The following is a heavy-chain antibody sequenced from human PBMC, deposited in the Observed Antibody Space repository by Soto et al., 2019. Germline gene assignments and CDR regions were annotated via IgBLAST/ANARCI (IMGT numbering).Heavy chain of an antibody. CDR2: ISYDGSNK. J-gene: IGHJ4*02. CDR3: AKVITMIVVVDGFDY. V-gene: IGHV3-30*18. Sequence: PGGSLRLSCAASGFTFSSYGMHWVRKAPGKGLEWVAVISYDGSNKYYADSVKGRFTISRDNSKNTLYLQMNSLRAEDTAVYYCAKVITMIVVVDGFDYWGQGTLVTVSS. CDR1: GFTFSSYG. D-gene: IGHD3-22*01.